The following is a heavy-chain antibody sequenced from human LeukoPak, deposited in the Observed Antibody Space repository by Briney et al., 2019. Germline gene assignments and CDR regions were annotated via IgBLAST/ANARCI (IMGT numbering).Heavy chain of an antibody. CDR1: GFTFSSYT. J-gene: IGHJ4*02. D-gene: IGHD6-13*01. V-gene: IGHV3-64D*09. CDR2: ISPNGGST. CDR3: VKTIAVAGNFDY. Sequence: AGGSLRLSCSVSGFTFSSYTMHWVRQAPGKGLEYVSAISPNGGSTYYGDSVKGRFTISRDNSKKTLYLQMSSLRAEDTAVYYCVKTIAVAGNFDYWGKGTLVTVS.